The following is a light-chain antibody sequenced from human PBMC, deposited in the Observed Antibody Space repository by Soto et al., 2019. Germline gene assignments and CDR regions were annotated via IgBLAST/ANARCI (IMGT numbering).Light chain of an antibody. CDR3: PQRSAWPPIT. V-gene: IGKV3-11*01. Sequence: EIVLTQSPATLSLSPGERATLSCMASRTVNNYLAWYHQKPGQAPMLLIYDAFIRAAGIPARFSGRGSGTDFPLTISNLAPEDSAVYFCPQRSAWPPITFGQGTRVEIK. CDR1: RTVNNY. CDR2: DAF. J-gene: IGKJ5*01.